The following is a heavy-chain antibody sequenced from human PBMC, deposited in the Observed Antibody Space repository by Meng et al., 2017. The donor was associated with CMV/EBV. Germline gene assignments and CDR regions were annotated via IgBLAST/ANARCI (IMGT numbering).Heavy chain of an antibody. J-gene: IGHJ4*02. V-gene: IGHV3-30*04. CDR3: ASAEIFGIRLYFDY. CDR2: ISYDGSNK. D-gene: IGHD3-3*01. Sequence: SLRLSCAASGFTFSSFAMHWVRQAPGKGLEWVAVISYDGSNKYYADSVKGRFTISRDNSKNTLYLQMNSLRAEDTAVYYCASAEIFGIRLYFDYWGQGTLVTVSS. CDR1: GFTFSSFA.